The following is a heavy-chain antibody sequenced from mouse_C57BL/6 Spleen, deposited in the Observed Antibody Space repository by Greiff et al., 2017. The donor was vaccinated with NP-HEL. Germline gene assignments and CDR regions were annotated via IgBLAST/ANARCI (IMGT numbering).Heavy chain of an antibody. Sequence: EVQLQQSGAELVRPGASVKLSCTASGFNIKDDYMHWVKQRPEQGLEWIGWIDPENGDTEYASKFQGKATITADTSSNTAYLQLSSLTSEDTAVYYCTTDGNQYYYAMDYWGQGTSVTVSS. CDR3: TTDGNQYYYAMDY. J-gene: IGHJ4*01. CDR2: IDPENGDT. D-gene: IGHD2-1*01. V-gene: IGHV14-4*01. CDR1: GFNIKDDY.